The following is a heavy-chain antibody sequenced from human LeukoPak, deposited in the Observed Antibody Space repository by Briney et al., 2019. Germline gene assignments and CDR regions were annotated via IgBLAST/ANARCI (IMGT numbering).Heavy chain of an antibody. CDR1: GESLNSYY. D-gene: IGHD2-15*01. CDR2: IYGSGST. V-gene: IGHV4-34*01. Sequence: PSETLSLTCAVYGESLNSYYWSWIRQPPGKGLEWIGEIYGSGSTEYNPSLKSRVTISMVPSKQQFSLSLTSVTAADTAVYYCAGGAWATRLGSWGLGTPVIVSS. CDR3: AGGAWATRLGS. J-gene: IGHJ4*02.